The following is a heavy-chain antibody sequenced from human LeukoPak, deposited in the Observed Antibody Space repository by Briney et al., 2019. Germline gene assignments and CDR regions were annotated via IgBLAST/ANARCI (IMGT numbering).Heavy chain of an antibody. CDR3: ARDLSASWYSLGY. Sequence: PGGSLRLSCAASGSSVADYGMSWVRQAPGKGLERVSGINWSGESTGYADSVKGRFTISRDNAENALYLQMNSLRAEDTALYYCARDLSASWYSLGYWGRGTLVTVSS. J-gene: IGHJ4*02. CDR2: INWSGEST. CDR1: GSSVADYG. D-gene: IGHD6-13*01. V-gene: IGHV3-20*04.